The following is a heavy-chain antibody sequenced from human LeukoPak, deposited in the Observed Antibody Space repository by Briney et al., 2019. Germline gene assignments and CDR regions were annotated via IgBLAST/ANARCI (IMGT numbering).Heavy chain of an antibody. CDR3: ARSGYYYDSKSLDY. V-gene: IGHV4-59*01. D-gene: IGHD3-22*01. Sequence: PSETLSLTCTVSGGSISSYFWTWIRQPPGKGLEWIGYIYYSGSTNYNPSLKSRVTISVDTPKNQFSLKLSSVTAADTAVYYCARSGYYYDSKSLDYWGQGTLVTVSS. CDR1: GGSISSYF. J-gene: IGHJ4*02. CDR2: IYYSGST.